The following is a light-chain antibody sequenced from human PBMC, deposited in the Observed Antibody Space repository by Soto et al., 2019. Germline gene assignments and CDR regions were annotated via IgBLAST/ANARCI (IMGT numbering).Light chain of an antibody. Sequence: QSVLTQPASVSGSPGQSITISCTGTSSDVGGYNYVSWYQQHPGNATKLMIYDVSNRPSGVSSRFSGSKSGNTASLIISGLQDEDEAYYYCSSYASSSTLVFGGGTKLTVL. V-gene: IGLV2-14*01. CDR1: SSDVGGYNY. CDR2: DVS. CDR3: SSYASSSTLV. J-gene: IGLJ2*01.